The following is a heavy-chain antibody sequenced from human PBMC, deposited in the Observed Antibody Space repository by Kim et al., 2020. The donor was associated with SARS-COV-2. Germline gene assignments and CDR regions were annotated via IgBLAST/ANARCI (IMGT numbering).Heavy chain of an antibody. CDR1: GYTFTSYY. Sequence: ASVKVSCKASGYTFTSYYIHWVRQAPGQGLEWMGIINPSGGSTSYAQKFQGRVTMTRDTSTSTVYMELSSLRSEDTAVYYCARDSADLLWFGEGGMDVWGQGTTVTVSS. V-gene: IGHV1-46*01. D-gene: IGHD3-10*01. J-gene: IGHJ6*02. CDR3: ARDSADLLWFGEGGMDV. CDR2: INPSGGST.